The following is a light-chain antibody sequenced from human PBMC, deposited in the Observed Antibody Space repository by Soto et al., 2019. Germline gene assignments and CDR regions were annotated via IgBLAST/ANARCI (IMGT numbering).Light chain of an antibody. Sequence: DIQMTQSPSTLSASVGDRVTITCRASQSINNWLAWYQQKPGKAPKLFIFKASTLESGVPSMFSGSGSGTEFNLSISSLQPDDFATYFCKQYESFPRTFGQCTKVEIK. CDR3: KQYESFPRT. CDR1: QSINNW. J-gene: IGKJ1*01. V-gene: IGKV1-5*03. CDR2: KAS.